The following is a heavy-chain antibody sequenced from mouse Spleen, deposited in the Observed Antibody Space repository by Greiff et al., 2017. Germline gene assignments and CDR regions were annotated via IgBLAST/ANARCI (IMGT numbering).Heavy chain of an antibody. CDR3: ARDNERYFDV. J-gene: IGHJ1*01. CDR2: ISDGGSYT. V-gene: IGHV5-4*02. CDR1: GFTFSDYY. Sequence: EVMLVESGGGLVKPGGSLKLSCAASGFTFSDYYMYWVRQTPEKRLEWVATISDGGSYTYYPDSVKGRFTISRDNAKNNLYLQMSSLKSEDTAMYYCARDNERYFDVWGAGTTVTVSS.